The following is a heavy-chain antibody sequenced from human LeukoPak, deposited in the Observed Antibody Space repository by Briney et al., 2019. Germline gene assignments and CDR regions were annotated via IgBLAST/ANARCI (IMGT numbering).Heavy chain of an antibody. CDR1: GFTFSSYA. D-gene: IGHD3-10*01. CDR2: IKQDGTEK. J-gene: IGHJ4*02. V-gene: IGHV3-7*01. CDR3: AKLAKYFYGSETYYFFEH. Sequence: GGSLRLSCAASGFTFSSYAMSWVRQAPGKGLEWVANIKQDGTEKYYVDSVKGRFTISRENAENSLYLQMNSLRVEDTAVYYCAKLAKYFYGSETYYFFEHWGQGTPVTASS.